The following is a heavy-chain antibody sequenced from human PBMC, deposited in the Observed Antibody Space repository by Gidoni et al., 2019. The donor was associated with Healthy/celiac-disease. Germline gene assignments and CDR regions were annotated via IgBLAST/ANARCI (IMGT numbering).Heavy chain of an antibody. CDR1: GFTFDDYA. CDR3: AKGTYYPRAVVVITTPIDY. Sequence: EVQLVESGGGLVQPGRSLRLSCAASGFTFDDYAMHWVRQAPGKGLELVSGISWNSGSIGYADSVKGRFTISRDNAKNSLYLQMNSLRAEDTALYYCAKGTYYPRAVVVITTPIDYWGQGTLVTVSS. CDR2: ISWNSGSI. J-gene: IGHJ4*02. V-gene: IGHV3-9*01. D-gene: IGHD3-22*01.